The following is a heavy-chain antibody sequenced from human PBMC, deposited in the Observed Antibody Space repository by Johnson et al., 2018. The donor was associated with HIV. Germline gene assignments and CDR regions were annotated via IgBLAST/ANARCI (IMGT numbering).Heavy chain of an antibody. CDR3: ARDHMGPVNRRVQWLVPRGFDF. J-gene: IGHJ3*01. CDR1: GFTFSNAW. Sequence: VQLVESGGGLVKPGGSLRLSCAASGFTFSNAWMNWVRQAPGKGLEWVGRIKSKTDGGTTDYAAPFKGRFIISRDDSKTTLYLQMNSLKSEDTAVYYCARDHMGPVNRRVQWLVPRGFDFWGQGTMVTVAS. V-gene: IGHV3-15*01. CDR2: IKSKTDGGTT. D-gene: IGHD6-19*01.